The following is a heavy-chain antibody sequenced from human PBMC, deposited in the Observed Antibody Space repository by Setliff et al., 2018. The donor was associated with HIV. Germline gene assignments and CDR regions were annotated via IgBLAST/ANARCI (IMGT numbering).Heavy chain of an antibody. V-gene: IGHV3-11*04. D-gene: IGHD5-12*01. CDR2: ISSTATII. CDR1: GFTFSDYY. Sequence: GGSLRLSCAASGFTFSDYYMSWIRQAPGKGLEWVSYISSTATIIYYADSVKGRFTISRDSAKNSLYLQMNSLRAEDTAVYHCARASAQGYSDYESPFDYWGQGTLVTVSS. CDR3: ARASAQGYSDYESPFDY. J-gene: IGHJ4*02.